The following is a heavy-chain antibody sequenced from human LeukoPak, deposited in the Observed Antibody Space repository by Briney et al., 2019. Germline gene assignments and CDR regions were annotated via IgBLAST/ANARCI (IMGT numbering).Heavy chain of an antibody. CDR1: GFTFSSYG. D-gene: IGHD4-11*01. Sequence: GGSLRLSCAASGFTFSSYGMHWVRQAPGKGLEWVAVISYDGSNKYYADSVKGRFTISRDNSKNTPYLQMNSLRAEDTAVYYCAKDRLGTRKNWFDPWGQGTLVTVSS. CDR2: ISYDGSNK. CDR3: AKDRLGTRKNWFDP. J-gene: IGHJ5*02. V-gene: IGHV3-30*18.